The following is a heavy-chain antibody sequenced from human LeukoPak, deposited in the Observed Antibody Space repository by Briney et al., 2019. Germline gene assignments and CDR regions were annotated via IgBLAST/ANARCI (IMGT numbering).Heavy chain of an antibody. CDR3: AGRGYCSSTSCYDY. CDR2: IYYSGST. D-gene: IGHD2-2*01. Sequence: SETLSLTCTVSGGSISSSSFFWDWIRQPPGKGLEWIGSIYYSGSTYYNPSLKSRVTISVDTSKNQFSLKLSSVTAADTAVYYCAGRGYCSSTSCYDYWGQGTLVTVSS. J-gene: IGHJ4*02. CDR1: GGSISSSSFF. V-gene: IGHV4-39*07.